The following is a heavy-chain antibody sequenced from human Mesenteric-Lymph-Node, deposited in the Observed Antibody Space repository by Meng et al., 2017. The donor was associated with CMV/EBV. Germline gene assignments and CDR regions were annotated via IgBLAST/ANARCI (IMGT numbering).Heavy chain of an antibody. Sequence: SETLSLTCTVSGGSISGYYWSWIRQPPGKGLEWIGFSFYTGRTNYNLSLRSRVTISVDTSKNRFSLKLTSVTAADTAVYYCARGRYCTDTSCYFDYWGRGALVTVSS. CDR1: GGSISGYY. J-gene: IGHJ4*02. V-gene: IGHV4-59*01. CDR3: ARGRYCTDTSCYFDY. CDR2: SFYTGRT. D-gene: IGHD2-8*02.